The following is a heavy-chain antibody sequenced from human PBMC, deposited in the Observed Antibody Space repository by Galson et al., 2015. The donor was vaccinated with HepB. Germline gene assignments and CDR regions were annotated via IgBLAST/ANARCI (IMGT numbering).Heavy chain of an antibody. CDR3: ATEYYGSGTFDY. Sequence: SVKVSCKVSGYTLTELSMHWVRQAPGKGLEWMGGFDPEDGETIYAQKLQGRVSMTEDTSTDTAYMELSSLRSEDTAVYYCATEYYGSGTFDYWGQGTLVTVSS. V-gene: IGHV1-24*01. CDR1: GYTLTELS. D-gene: IGHD3-10*01. J-gene: IGHJ4*02. CDR2: FDPEDGET.